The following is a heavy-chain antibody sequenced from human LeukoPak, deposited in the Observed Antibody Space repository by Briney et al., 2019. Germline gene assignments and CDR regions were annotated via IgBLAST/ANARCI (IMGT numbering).Heavy chain of an antibody. V-gene: IGHV4-31*03. Sequence: SETLSLTCTVSGGSISSGGYSWSWIRQHPGKGLEWIGYIYYSGSTYYNPSLKSRVTISVDTSKNQFSLKLSSVTAADTAVYYCARGGLDSSGYYYLFDYWGQGTLVTVSS. CDR2: IYYSGST. D-gene: IGHD3-22*01. CDR1: GGSISSGGYS. J-gene: IGHJ4*02. CDR3: ARGGLDSSGYYYLFDY.